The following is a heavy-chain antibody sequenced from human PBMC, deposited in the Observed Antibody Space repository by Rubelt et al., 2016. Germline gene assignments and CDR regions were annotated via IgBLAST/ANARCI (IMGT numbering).Heavy chain of an antibody. Sequence: QVQLQQWGAGLLKPSETLSLTCAVYGGSFSGYYWSWIRQPPGKGLEWIGEINHSGSTNYNPSLKSRVTISVDTSKKQFARRVSSVTAADTAVYYWARQGGVGAVADHLGYWGQGTLVTVSS. J-gene: IGHJ4*02. CDR2: INHSGST. CDR3: ARQGGVGAVADHLGY. CDR1: GGSFSGYY. D-gene: IGHD6-19*01. V-gene: IGHV4-34*01.